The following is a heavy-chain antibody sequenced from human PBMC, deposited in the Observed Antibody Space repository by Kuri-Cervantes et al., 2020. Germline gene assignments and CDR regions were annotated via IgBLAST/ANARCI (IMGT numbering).Heavy chain of an antibody. CDR1: GFTFGDYA. CDR2: IRSKAYGGTT. J-gene: IGHJ4*02. Sequence: GESLKISCTASGFTFGDYAMSWVRQAPGKGLEWVGFIRSKAYGGTTEYAASVKGRFTISRDDSKSIAYLQMNSLKTEDTALYYCVGADYWGQGTLVTVSS. CDR3: VGADY. V-gene: IGHV3-49*04.